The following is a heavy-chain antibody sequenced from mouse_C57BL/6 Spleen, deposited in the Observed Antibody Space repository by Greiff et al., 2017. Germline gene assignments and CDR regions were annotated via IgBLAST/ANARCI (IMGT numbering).Heavy chain of an antibody. V-gene: IGHV1-52*01. J-gene: IGHJ4*01. CDR2: IDPSDSET. Sequence: VQLQQPGAELVRPGSSVKLSCKASGYTFTSYWMHWVKQRPIQGLEWIGNIDPSDSETHYNQKFKDKATLTVDKSSSTAYMQLSSLTSEDAAVYYGARRGYDAMDYWGQGTSVTVSS. CDR3: ARRGYDAMDY. CDR1: GYTFTSYW.